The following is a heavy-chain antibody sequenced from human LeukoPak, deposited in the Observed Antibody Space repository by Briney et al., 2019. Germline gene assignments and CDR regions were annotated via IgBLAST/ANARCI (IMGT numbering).Heavy chain of an antibody. Sequence: GGSLRLSCAASGFTFSSYEMNWVRQAPGKGLEWVSYISSSGSTIYYADSVKGRFTISRDNAKNSLYLQMNSLRAEDTAIYYCAKNGDRGAYCTGGTCYPYFYYYMDVWGKGTTVTI. CDR1: GFTFSSYE. CDR3: AKNGDRGAYCTGGTCYPYFYYYMDV. D-gene: IGHD2-15*01. CDR2: ISSSGSTI. V-gene: IGHV3-48*03. J-gene: IGHJ6*03.